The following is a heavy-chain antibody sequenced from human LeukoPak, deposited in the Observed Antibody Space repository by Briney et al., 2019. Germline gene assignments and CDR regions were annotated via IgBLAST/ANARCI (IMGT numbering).Heavy chain of an antibody. J-gene: IGHJ3*02. V-gene: IGHV3-21*01. CDR1: GFTFSGYS. CDR2: ISSSSSYI. D-gene: IGHD1-26*01. Sequence: GGSLRLSCAASGFTFSGYSMNWVRQAPGKGLEWVSSISSSSSYIYYADSVKGRFTISRDNAKNSLYLQMNSLRAEDTALYYCARDGGATVRLSAFDIWGQGTMVTVSS. CDR3: ARDGGATVRLSAFDI.